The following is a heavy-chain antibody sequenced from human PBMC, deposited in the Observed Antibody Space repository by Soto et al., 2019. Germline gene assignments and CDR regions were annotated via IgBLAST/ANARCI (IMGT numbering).Heavy chain of an antibody. CDR1: GFTFSSYS. V-gene: IGHV3-21*01. J-gene: IGHJ6*02. Sequence: GGSLRLSCAASGFTFSSYSMNWVRQAPGKGLEWVSSISSSSSYIYYADSVKGRFTISRDNAKNSLYLQMNSLRAEDTAVYYCARDFRGDSEYYYYYYGMDVWGQGTTVTVSS. D-gene: IGHD2-21*02. CDR2: ISSSSSYI. CDR3: ARDFRGDSEYYYYYYGMDV.